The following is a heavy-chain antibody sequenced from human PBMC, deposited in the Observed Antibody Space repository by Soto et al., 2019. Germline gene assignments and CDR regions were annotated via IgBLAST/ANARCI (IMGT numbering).Heavy chain of an antibody. CDR2: INHSGST. Sequence: SETLSLTCAVYGGSFSGYYWSWIRQPPGKGLEWIGEINHSGSTNYNPSLKSRVTISVDTSKNQFSLKLSSVTAADTAVYYCARGYDSSWTDDAFDIWGQGTMVTVSS. J-gene: IGHJ3*02. V-gene: IGHV4-34*01. CDR3: ARGYDSSWTDDAFDI. D-gene: IGHD6-13*01. CDR1: GGSFSGYY.